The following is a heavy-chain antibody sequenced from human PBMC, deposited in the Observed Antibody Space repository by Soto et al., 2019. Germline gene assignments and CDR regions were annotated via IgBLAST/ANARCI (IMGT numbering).Heavy chain of an antibody. CDR2: ITAYGGST. CDR1: GFTFSNYA. Sequence: EVQLLESGGGLVQPGGSLRLSCAASGFTFSNYAMSWVRQAPGKGLEWVSAITAYGGSTFHADSVKGRFTISRDNSQNTLYMQMNSLRVEDMAVYYCAKGSASGSPYYFDSWGQGALVTVSS. CDR3: AKGSASGSPYYFDS. V-gene: IGHV3-23*01. D-gene: IGHD6-25*01. J-gene: IGHJ4*02.